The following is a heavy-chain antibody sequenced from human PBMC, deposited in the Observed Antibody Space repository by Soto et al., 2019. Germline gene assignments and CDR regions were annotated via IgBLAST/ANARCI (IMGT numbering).Heavy chain of an antibody. Sequence: GASVKVSCKASGYTFTGYYMHWVRQAPGQGLEWMGWINPNSGGTNYAQNFQGWVTLTRDTSISTAYMELSRLSSDDTAVYYCATSRDATSGGLDYWGQGTLVTVSS. D-gene: IGHD2-15*01. CDR2: INPNSGGT. V-gene: IGHV1-2*04. CDR1: GYTFTGYY. CDR3: ATSRDATSGGLDY. J-gene: IGHJ4*02.